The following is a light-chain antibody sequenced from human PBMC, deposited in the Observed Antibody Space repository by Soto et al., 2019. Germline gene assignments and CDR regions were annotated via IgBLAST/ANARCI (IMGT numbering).Light chain of an antibody. CDR2: EVT. J-gene: IGLJ3*02. CDR3: CSYAGSTTWV. Sequence: QSALTQPASVSGSPGQSITISCTGTSSDVGSYNLVSWYQQHPGKAPKLMISEVTKRPSGVSNRFSGPKSGNTASLTISGLQAEDESDYYCCSYAGSTTWVFGGGTKVTVL. CDR1: SSDVGSYNL. V-gene: IGLV2-23*02.